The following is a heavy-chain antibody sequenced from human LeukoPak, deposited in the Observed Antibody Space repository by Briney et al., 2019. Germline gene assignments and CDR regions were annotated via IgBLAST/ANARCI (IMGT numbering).Heavy chain of an antibody. J-gene: IGHJ6*02. CDR2: ISAYNGNT. D-gene: IGHD6-6*01. V-gene: IGHV1-18*01. CDR1: GYTFTSYG. Sequence: ASVKVSCKASGYTFTSYGISWVRQAPGQGLEWMGWISAYNGNTNYAQKLQGRVTMTTDTSTSTACMELRSLRSDDTAVYYCARDASSNYYYYGMDVWGQGTTVTVSS. CDR3: ARDASSNYYYYGMDV.